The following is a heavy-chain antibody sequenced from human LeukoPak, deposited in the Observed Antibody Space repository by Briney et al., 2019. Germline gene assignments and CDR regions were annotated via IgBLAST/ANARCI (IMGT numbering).Heavy chain of an antibody. CDR1: GFVFDDHG. D-gene: IGHD4-17*01. CDR3: ARTDYGDSLFDY. J-gene: IGHJ4*02. CDR2: ISWNGGST. Sequence: GGSLGLSCVTSGFVFDDHGMAWVRQAPGKGLEWVSGISWNGGSTGYADSVKGRFTISRDNAKNTLYLQMNSLRAEDTAVYYCARTDYGDSLFDYWGQGTLVTVSS. V-gene: IGHV3-20*04.